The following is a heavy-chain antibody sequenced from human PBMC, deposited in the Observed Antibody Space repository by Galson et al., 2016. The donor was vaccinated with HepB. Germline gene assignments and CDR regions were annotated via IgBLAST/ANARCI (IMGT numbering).Heavy chain of an antibody. CDR3: AVAWGGVATWDYFEY. CDR1: GFTFSNYG. Sequence: SLRLSCAASGFTFSNYGMHWVRQAPGKGLEWVAVLWYDGSNRYYVDSVKGRFTISRDNSKDTLYLQMNSLRAEETAVYYCAVAWGGVATWDYFEYWGKGNLVTVSS. V-gene: IGHV3-33*01. J-gene: IGHJ4*02. D-gene: IGHD3-3*01. CDR2: LWYDGSNR.